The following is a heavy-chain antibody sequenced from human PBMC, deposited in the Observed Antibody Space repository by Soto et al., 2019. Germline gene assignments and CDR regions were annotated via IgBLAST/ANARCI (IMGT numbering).Heavy chain of an antibody. J-gene: IGHJ6*02. Sequence: QVQLQESGPGLVKPSQTLSLTCTVSSGSISSVGYYWSWIRQHPGKGLEWIGYIYYSGSTYYNPSLKGRVTISVDTAKNQFSLKLGSVTAADTAVYYCARQPSPGRTSYYYYGMDVWGQGTTVTVSS. V-gene: IGHV4-31*03. CDR1: SGSISSVGYY. CDR2: IYYSGST. CDR3: ARQPSPGRTSYYYYGMDV.